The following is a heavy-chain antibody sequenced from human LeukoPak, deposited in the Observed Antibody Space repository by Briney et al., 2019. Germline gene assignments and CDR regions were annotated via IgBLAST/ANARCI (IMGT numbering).Heavy chain of an antibody. CDR3: ARAYRGYFYGSGSFHYFDY. Sequence: GGSLRLSCAASGFTFSSHAMSWVRQAPGKGLEWVSAISGGGTYTYYADSVKGRFTISRDNSKTTLYLQMNSLRAGDTALYYCARAYRGYFYGSGSFHYFDYWGQGTLVPVSS. V-gene: IGHV3-23*01. CDR2: ISGGGTYT. CDR1: GFTFSSHA. D-gene: IGHD3-10*01. J-gene: IGHJ4*02.